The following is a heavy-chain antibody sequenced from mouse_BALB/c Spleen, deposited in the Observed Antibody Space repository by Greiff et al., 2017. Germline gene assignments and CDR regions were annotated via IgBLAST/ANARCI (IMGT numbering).Heavy chain of an antibody. Sequence: EVQGVESGGGLVQPGGSRKLSCAASGFTFSSFGMHWVRQAPEKGLEWVAYISSGSSTIYYADTVKGRFTISRDNPKNTLFLQMTSLRSEDTAMYYCARSYGNYGYFDYWGQGTTLTVSS. V-gene: IGHV5-17*02. D-gene: IGHD2-10*02. CDR1: GFTFSSFG. J-gene: IGHJ2*01. CDR3: ARSYGNYGYFDY. CDR2: ISSGSSTI.